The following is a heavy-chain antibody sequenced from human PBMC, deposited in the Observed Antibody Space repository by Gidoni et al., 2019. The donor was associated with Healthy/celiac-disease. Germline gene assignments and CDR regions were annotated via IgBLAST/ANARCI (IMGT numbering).Heavy chain of an antibody. Sequence: QLQLQESGPGLVKPSETLSLTCTVSGGSISSSSYYWGWIRQPPGKGLEWIGSIYYSGSTYYNPSLKSRVTISVDTSKNQFSLKLSSVTAADTAVYYCARVLDYGDYVDYWGQGTLVTVSS. CDR1: GGSISSSSYY. D-gene: IGHD4-17*01. CDR2: IYYSGST. CDR3: ARVLDYGDYVDY. V-gene: IGHV4-39*01. J-gene: IGHJ4*02.